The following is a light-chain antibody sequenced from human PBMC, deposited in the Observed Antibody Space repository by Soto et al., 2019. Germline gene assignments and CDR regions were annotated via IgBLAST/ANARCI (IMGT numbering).Light chain of an antibody. J-gene: IGLJ2*01. CDR3: QTWGTGILV. Sequence: QLVLTQSPSASASLGASVKLTCTLSSGHSSYPIAWHQQQPEKGPRYLMTVNSDGRHSKGDGIPDRFSGSSSGAERYLTISSLQSEDEADYYCQTWGTGILVFGGGTQLTVL. CDR2: VNSDGRH. V-gene: IGLV4-69*01. CDR1: SGHSSYP.